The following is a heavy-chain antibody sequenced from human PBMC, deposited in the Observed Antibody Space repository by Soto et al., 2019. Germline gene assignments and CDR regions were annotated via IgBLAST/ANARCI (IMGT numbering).Heavy chain of an antibody. CDR1: GFNFSDHY. J-gene: IGHJ6*02. D-gene: IGHD1-26*01. V-gene: IGHV3-72*01. CDR2: TRNKANSYTT. CDR3: ARERHSGAYYYYYYGMDV. Sequence: GGSHRLRYAASGFNFSDHYMDWVRQAPGKGLEWVGRTRNKANSYTTEYAASVKGRFTISRDDSKNSLYLQMNSLKTEDTAVYYCARERHSGAYYYYYYGMDVWGQGTTVTVSS.